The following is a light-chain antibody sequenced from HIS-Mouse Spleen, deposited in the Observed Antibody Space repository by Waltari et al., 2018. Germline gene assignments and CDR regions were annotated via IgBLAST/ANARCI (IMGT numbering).Light chain of an antibody. CDR2: DVS. CDR1: SSDVGGYNY. V-gene: IGLV2-11*01. Sequence: QSALTQPRSVSGSPGQSVTISCTGTSSDVGGYNYVSWYQQHPGNAPKLMIYDVSKRPSGVPDRFAGSKSGNTASLTSSGLQAEDEADYYCCSYAGSYSYVFGTGTKVTVL. CDR3: CSYAGSYSYV. J-gene: IGLJ1*01.